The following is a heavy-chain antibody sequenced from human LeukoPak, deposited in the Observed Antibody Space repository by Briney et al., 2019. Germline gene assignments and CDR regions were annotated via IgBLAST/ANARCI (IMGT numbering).Heavy chain of an antibody. CDR1: GDSINNHY. V-gene: IGHV4-4*07. J-gene: IGHJ3*02. Sequence: SETLSLTCTVSGDSINNHYWSWIRQPAGKGLEWIGRIYASGSTNYNPSLKSRVTMSVELAKNHFSLALNAVTAADTAVYYCARVGGWFDAFDIWGQGTMVTVSS. CDR3: ARVGGWFDAFDI. D-gene: IGHD6-19*01. CDR2: IYASGST.